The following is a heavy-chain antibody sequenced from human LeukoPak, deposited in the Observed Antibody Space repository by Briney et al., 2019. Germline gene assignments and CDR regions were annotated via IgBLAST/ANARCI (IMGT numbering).Heavy chain of an antibody. CDR3: ARDTLAYYYDSSGYYFDY. D-gene: IGHD3-22*01. V-gene: IGHV3-7*01. CDR1: GFTFSSYW. Sequence: GGSLRLSCAASGFTFSSYWMSWVRQAPGKGLEWVANIKQDGSEKYYVDSVKGRFTISRDNTKNSLYLQMNSLRAEDTSVYYCARDTLAYYYDSSGYYFDYWGQGPVVTVSS. J-gene: IGHJ4*02. CDR2: IKQDGSEK.